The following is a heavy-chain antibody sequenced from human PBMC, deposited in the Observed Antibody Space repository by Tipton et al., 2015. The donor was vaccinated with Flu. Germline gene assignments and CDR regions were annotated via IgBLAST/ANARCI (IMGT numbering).Heavy chain of an antibody. CDR1: GGSFSGYY. CDR3: ARDKASVGAQPFYYYYGMDV. Sequence: TLSLTCAVYGGSFSGYYWSWIRQPPGKGLEWIGEINHSGSTNYNPSLKSRVTLSVDTSKNQFSLKLNSVTAADTAVYYCARDKASVGAQPFYYYYGMDVWGQGTTVTVSS. V-gene: IGHV4-34*01. CDR2: INHSGST. J-gene: IGHJ6*02. D-gene: IGHD1-26*01.